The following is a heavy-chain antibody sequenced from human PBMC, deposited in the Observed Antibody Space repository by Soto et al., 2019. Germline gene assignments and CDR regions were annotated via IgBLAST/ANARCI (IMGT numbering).Heavy chain of an antibody. Sequence: SVKVSCKASGGTFSSYAISWVRQAPGQGLEWMGGIIPIFGTANYAQKFQGRVTITADESTSTAYMELSSLRSEDTAVYYCARGYYDSSGYYPGPHWGQGTLVTVSS. CDR2: IIPIFGTA. V-gene: IGHV1-69*13. CDR1: GGTFSSYA. D-gene: IGHD3-22*01. CDR3: ARGYYDSSGYYPGPH. J-gene: IGHJ4*02.